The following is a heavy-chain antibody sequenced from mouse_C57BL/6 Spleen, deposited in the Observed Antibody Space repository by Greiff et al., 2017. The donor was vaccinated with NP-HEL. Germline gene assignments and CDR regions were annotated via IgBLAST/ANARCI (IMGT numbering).Heavy chain of an antibody. CDR2: SRNKANDYTT. D-gene: IGHD2-3*01. J-gene: IGHJ4*01. Sequence: EVKVVESGGGLVQSGRSLRLSCATSGFTFSDFYMEWVRQAPGKGLEWIAASRNKANDYTTEYSASVKGRFIVSRDTSQSILYLQMNALRAEDTAIYYCARDAPGYYYYAMDYWGQGTSVTVSS. V-gene: IGHV7-1*01. CDR3: ARDAPGYYYYAMDY. CDR1: GFTFSDFY.